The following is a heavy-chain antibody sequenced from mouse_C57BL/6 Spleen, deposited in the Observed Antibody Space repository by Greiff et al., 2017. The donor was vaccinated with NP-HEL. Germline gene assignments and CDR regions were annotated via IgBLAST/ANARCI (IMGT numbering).Heavy chain of an antibody. CDR2: IDPENGDT. D-gene: IGHD1-1*01. CDR1: GFNIKDDY. Sequence: VQLQQSGAELVRPGASVKLSCTASGFNIKDDYMHWVKQRPEQGLEWIGWIDPENGDTEYASKFQGKATITADTSSNTAYLQLSSLTSEDTAVYYCTTELRRGTWFAYWGQGTLVTVSA. J-gene: IGHJ3*01. CDR3: TTELRRGTWFAY. V-gene: IGHV14-4*01.